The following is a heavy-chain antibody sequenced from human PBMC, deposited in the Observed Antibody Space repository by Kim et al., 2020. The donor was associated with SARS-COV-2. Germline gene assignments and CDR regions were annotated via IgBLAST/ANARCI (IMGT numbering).Heavy chain of an antibody. V-gene: IGHV3-23*01. J-gene: IGHJ4*02. CDR1: GFTFSNYA. D-gene: IGHD6-19*01. CDR2: ITGGGDTT. CDR3: AKGSRLDVAVAHSGR. Sequence: GGSLRLSCAASGFTFSNYAMSWVRQAPGKGLEWVSSITGGGDTTWYADSVKGRFTMSRDNPKNTLYLQMNTLRAEDTALYYCAKGSRLDVAVAHSGRWGQGTLVTVS.